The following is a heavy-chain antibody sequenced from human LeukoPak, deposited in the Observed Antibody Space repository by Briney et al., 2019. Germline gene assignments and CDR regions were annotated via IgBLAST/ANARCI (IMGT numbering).Heavy chain of an antibody. CDR1: GGSFSGYY. CDR3: ARSFGYSNAFDI. Sequence: SETLSLTCAVYGGSFSGYYWSWIRQPPGKGLEWIGYIYYSGSTNYNPSLKSRVTISVDTSKNQFSLKLSSVTAADTAVYYCARSFGYSNAFDIWGQGTMVTVSS. V-gene: IGHV4-59*08. CDR2: IYYSGST. J-gene: IGHJ3*02. D-gene: IGHD5-18*01.